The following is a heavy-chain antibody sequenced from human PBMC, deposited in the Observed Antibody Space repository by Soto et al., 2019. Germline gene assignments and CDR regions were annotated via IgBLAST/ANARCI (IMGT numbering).Heavy chain of an antibody. D-gene: IGHD2-15*01. CDR2: ISSSSSYI. V-gene: IGHV3-21*01. Sequence: GGSLRLSCAASGFTFSSYSMNWVRQAPGKGLEWVSSISSSSSYIYYADSVKGRFTISRDNAKNSLYLQMNSLRAEDTAVYYCARRGYCSGGSCYSKHSSFDPSGQGTTATVSS. CDR3: ARRGYCSGGSCYSKHSSFDP. J-gene: IGHJ5*02. CDR1: GFTFSSYS.